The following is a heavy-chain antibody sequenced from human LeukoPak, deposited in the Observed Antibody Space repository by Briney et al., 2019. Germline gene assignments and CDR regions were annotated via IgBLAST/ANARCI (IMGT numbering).Heavy chain of an antibody. V-gene: IGHV4-38-2*02. CDR2: IYHSGNT. J-gene: IGHJ4*02. Sequence: PSETLSLTCTVSGYSISSGYYWGWIRPPPGKGLEWIGSIYHSGNTYYNPSLKSRVTISVDTSKNQFSLKLSSVTAADTAVYYCARSTGVRGPTHIDYWGQGTLVTVSS. CDR3: ARSTGVRGPTHIDY. CDR1: GYSISSGYY. D-gene: IGHD3-10*01.